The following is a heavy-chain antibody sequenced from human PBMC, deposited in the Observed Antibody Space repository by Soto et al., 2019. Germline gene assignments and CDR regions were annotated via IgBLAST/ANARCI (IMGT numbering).Heavy chain of an antibody. CDR1: GFTFSSYS. D-gene: IGHD4-17*01. J-gene: IGHJ4*02. V-gene: IGHV3-21*01. CDR3: ARQGSYGDHDY. Sequence: EVQLVESGGGLVKPGGSLRLSCAASGFTFSSYSINWVRQAPGKGLEWVSSISSSSSYIYYADSVKGRFTISRDNAKNSLYLQMNSLRAEDSAMYYCARQGSYGDHDYWGQGTLVTVSS. CDR2: ISSSSSYI.